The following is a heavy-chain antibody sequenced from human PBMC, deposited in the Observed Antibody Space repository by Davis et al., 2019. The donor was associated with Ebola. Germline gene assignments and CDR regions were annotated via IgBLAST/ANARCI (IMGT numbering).Heavy chain of an antibody. CDR2: LGLSGDT. J-gene: IGHJ3*01. D-gene: IGHD6-19*01. Sequence: GESLMISCAASGFTFAIYWMSWVRQAPGKGLEWVSTLGLSGDTYYADSVKGRFTISRDNSMNTLHLQMNSLRVEDTAIYYCAKDTSNVWFDVWGQGTMVTVSS. V-gene: IGHV3-23*01. CDR3: AKDTSNVWFDV. CDR1: GFTFAIYW.